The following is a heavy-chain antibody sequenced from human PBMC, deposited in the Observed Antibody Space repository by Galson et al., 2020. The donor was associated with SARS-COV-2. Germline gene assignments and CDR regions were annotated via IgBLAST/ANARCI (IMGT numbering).Heavy chain of an antibody. J-gene: IGHJ4*02. D-gene: IGHD3-22*01. CDR1: GIIFSNYA. CDR3: AKTGGSFYDSTGFYVFDY. CDR2: ISGSGGAT. Sequence: TGGSLRLSCATYGIIFSNYAISWVRQAPGKGLEWVSTISGSGGATFYADSVKGRFTISRDYSKNTLYLQMDSLRAEDTAVYYCAKTGGSFYDSTGFYVFDYWGQGALVTVSS. V-gene: IGHV3-23*01.